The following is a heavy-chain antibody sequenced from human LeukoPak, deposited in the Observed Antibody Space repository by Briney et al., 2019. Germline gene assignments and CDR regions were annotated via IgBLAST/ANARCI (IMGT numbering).Heavy chain of an antibody. CDR1: GFTFSSYA. CDR2: IYYSGST. J-gene: IGHJ4*02. D-gene: IGHD5-12*01. V-gene: IGHV4-39*01. Sequence: GSLRLSCAASGFTFSSYAMSWVRQAPGKGLEWIGSIYYSGSTYYNPSLKSRVTISVDPSKSQFSLKLNSVTAADTAVYYCARHTVWVGYDWGQGTLVTVSS. CDR3: ARHTVWVGYD.